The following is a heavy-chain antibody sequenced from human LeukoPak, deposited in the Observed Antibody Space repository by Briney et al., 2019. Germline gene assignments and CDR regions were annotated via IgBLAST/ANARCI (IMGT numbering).Heavy chain of an antibody. J-gene: IGHJ6*03. CDR3: ARGGGSPYYYFYYMDV. V-gene: IGHV6-1*01. D-gene: IGHD2-15*01. CDR2: TYYRSKWYN. Sequence: SQTLSLTCAISGDSVSSNSAAWNWIRQSPSRGLKWLGRTYYRSKWYNDYAVSVKSRITINPDTSKNQFSLQLNSVTPEDTAVYYCARGGGSPYYYFYYMDVWGKGTTVTVSS. CDR1: GDSVSSNSAA.